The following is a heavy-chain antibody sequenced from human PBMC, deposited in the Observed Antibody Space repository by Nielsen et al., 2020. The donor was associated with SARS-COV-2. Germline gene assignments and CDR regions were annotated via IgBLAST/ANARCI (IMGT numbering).Heavy chain of an antibody. J-gene: IGHJ4*02. CDR3: ARSPVGRLLWFGVHEYYFDY. V-gene: IGHV4-30-4*01. CDR2: IYYSGST. Sequence: WIRQPPGKGLEWIGYIYYSGSTYYNPSLKSRVTISVDTSKNQFSLKLSSVTAADTAVYYCARSPVGRLLWFGVHEYYFDYWGQGTLVTVSS. D-gene: IGHD3-10*01.